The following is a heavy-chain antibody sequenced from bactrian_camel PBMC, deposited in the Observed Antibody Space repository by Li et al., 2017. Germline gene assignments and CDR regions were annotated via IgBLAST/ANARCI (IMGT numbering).Heavy chain of an antibody. CDR1: GFLFSTLG. CDR2: INAGGSSL. J-gene: IGHJ4*01. V-gene: IGHV3S40*01. D-gene: IGHD6*01. Sequence: QLVESGGGLVQPGGSLRLSCVASGFLFSTLGMHWVRQAPGKGLEWVSGINAGGSSLYYADSLKGRFTISRDNAKNTMYLQMNSLKSEDTAVYYCSTGVVAGRTGQGTQVTVS.